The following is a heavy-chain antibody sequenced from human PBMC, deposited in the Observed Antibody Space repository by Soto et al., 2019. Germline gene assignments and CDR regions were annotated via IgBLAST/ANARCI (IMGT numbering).Heavy chain of an antibody. J-gene: IGHJ4*02. Sequence: EVQLVESGGGLVQPGGSLKLSCAASGFTFSDSAIHWVRQTSGKGLEWVGRIRSKANSYATAYAAPVTGRVTISREDSKNTAYLQMNSLKTEDTAVYYCTRHVADYWGQGTLVTVSS. CDR2: IRSKANSYAT. CDR3: TRHVADY. V-gene: IGHV3-73*02. CDR1: GFTFSDSA.